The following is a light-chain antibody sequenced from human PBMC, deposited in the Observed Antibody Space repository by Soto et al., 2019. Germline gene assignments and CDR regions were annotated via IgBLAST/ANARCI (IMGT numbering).Light chain of an antibody. CDR2: GAS. CDR1: QSVSSN. V-gene: IGKV3-15*01. Sequence: EIVFTQSPATLSLSPGERTTLSCRASQSVSSNLAWYQQKPGQAPRLLIYGASTRATGIPARFSGSGSGTEFTLTISSLQSEDFAVYYCQQYNNWPQTFGQGTKVDIK. CDR3: QQYNNWPQT. J-gene: IGKJ1*01.